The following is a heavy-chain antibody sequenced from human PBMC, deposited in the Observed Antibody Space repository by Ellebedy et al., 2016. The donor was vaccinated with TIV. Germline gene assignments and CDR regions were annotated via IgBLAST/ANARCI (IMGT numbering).Heavy chain of an antibody. CDR1: GFTFNNYA. CDR2: ISASGGGP. D-gene: IGHD5-24*01. J-gene: IGHJ4*02. V-gene: IGHV3-23*01. Sequence: GESLKISCAASGFTFNNYAMTWVRLVPGRGLEWVSSISASGGGPIYVDSVKGRFTISRDNAKNSLYLQMNSLRAEDTAVYFCARGEGWIDNWGQGTLVTVSS. CDR3: ARGEGWIDN.